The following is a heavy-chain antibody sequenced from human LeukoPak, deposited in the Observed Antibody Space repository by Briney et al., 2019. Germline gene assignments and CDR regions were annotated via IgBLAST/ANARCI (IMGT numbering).Heavy chain of an antibody. CDR1: GGSISSGSYY. D-gene: IGHD1-26*01. CDR2: IYTSGST. Sequence: PSQTLSLTCTVSGGSISSGSYYWSWIRQPAGKGLEWIGRIYTSGSTNYNPSLKSRVTISVDTSKNQFSLKLSSVTAADTAVYYCARAPLVGATFWDYWGQGTLVTVSS. V-gene: IGHV4-61*02. CDR3: ARAPLVGATFWDY. J-gene: IGHJ4*02.